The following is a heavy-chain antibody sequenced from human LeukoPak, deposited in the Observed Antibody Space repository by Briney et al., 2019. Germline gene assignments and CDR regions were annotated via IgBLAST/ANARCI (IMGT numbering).Heavy chain of an antibody. CDR3: ARDLLYGDYGEVAFEI. Sequence: GASVKVSCKASGGTYSSYAISWVRQAPGQGLEWMGGIIPIFGTANYAQKFQGRVTITTDESTSTAYMELSSLRSEDTAVYYCARDLLYGDYGEVAFEIWGQGTMVTVSS. CDR1: GGTYSSYA. V-gene: IGHV1-69*05. D-gene: IGHD4-17*01. CDR2: IIPIFGTA. J-gene: IGHJ3*02.